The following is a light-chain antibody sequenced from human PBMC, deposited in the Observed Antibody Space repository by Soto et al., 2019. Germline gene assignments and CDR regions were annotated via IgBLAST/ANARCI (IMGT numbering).Light chain of an antibody. J-gene: IGKJ3*01. CDR1: QSVSSSY. Sequence: EIVLTQSPGTLSLSPGERATLSCRASQSVSSSYLAWYQQKPGQAPRLLIYGASSRATGIPDRFSGSGSGTDFTLTISRREPEDFAVYYWQQYGSSPPRFTFGPGTKVDIK. CDR3: QQYGSSPPRFT. CDR2: GAS. V-gene: IGKV3-20*01.